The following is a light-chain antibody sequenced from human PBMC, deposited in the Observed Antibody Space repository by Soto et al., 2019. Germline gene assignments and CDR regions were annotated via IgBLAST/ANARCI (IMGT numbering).Light chain of an antibody. CDR3: QQHQTYST. V-gene: IGKV1-5*03. Sequence: DIQMPQSPSTLSSSLGDRFTITCRASQSVNRWLAWYQQKPGKAPKLLIYTASSLESGVPSRFSGSGSGTEFTLTISSLQPDDFATYYCQQHQTYSTFGQGTKVDIK. J-gene: IGKJ1*01. CDR2: TAS. CDR1: QSVNRW.